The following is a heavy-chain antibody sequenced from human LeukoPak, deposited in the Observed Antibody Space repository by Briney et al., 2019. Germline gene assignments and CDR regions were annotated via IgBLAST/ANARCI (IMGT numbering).Heavy chain of an antibody. CDR2: IYPGDSDT. J-gene: IGHJ4*02. V-gene: IGHV5-51*01. CDR1: GYSFTSYW. CDR3: ARVVADHFDY. Sequence: GEPLKISCKGSGYSFTSYWIGWVRQMPGKGLEWMGIIYPGDSDTIYSPSFQGQVTISADKSISTAYLQWNSLKASDTAMYYCARVVADHFDYWGQGTLVTVSS. D-gene: IGHD5-12*01.